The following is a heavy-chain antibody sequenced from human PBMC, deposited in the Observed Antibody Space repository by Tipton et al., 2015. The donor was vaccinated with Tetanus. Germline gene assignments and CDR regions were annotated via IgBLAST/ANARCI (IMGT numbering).Heavy chain of an antibody. CDR1: GESFSDYY. Sequence: TLSLTCAVYGESFSDYYWSWIRQPPGKGLEWIGGIYYSGNTYYNPTLKSRLTISADTSKTQFSLTLTSVTAADTAIYYCVRDFGDARTDYWGQGTLVTVSS. J-gene: IGHJ4*02. D-gene: IGHD4-17*01. CDR3: VRDFGDARTDY. V-gene: IGHV4-34*01. CDR2: IYYSGNT.